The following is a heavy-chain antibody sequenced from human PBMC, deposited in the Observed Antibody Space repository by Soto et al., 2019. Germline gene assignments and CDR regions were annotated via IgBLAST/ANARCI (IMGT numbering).Heavy chain of an antibody. CDR1: GYSFTSYW. V-gene: IGHV5-51*01. CDR2: IYPGDSDT. Sequence: RGESLKISCKGSGYSFTSYWIGWVRQMPGKGLEWIGTIYPGDSDTKYSPAFRGQVTISADTSVSTAYLQWRSLEATDSAIYYCARYSGSYWHYLDFWGQGTLVTVPQ. CDR3: ARYSGSYWHYLDF. J-gene: IGHJ4*02. D-gene: IGHD1-26*01.